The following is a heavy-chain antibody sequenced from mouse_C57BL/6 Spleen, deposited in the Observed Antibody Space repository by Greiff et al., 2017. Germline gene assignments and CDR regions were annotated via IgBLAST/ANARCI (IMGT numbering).Heavy chain of an antibody. D-gene: IGHD1-1*01. J-gene: IGHJ3*01. CDR2: IDPETGGT. Sequence: VQLQQSGAELVRPGPSVTLSCKASGYTFTDYDMHWVKQTPVHGLEWIGAIDPETGGTAYNQKFKGKAILTADKSSSTAYMELRSLTSEDSADYYGTRCTTGAWYVDYWGTGTMVTVSA. V-gene: IGHV1-15*01. CDR1: GYTFTDYD. CDR3: TRCTTGAWYVDY.